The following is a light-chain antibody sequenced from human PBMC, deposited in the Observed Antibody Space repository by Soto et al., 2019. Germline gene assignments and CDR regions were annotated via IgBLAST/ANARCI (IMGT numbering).Light chain of an antibody. CDR3: QKYNSVPRT. CDR1: QGINNS. J-gene: IGKJ1*01. CDR2: AAS. V-gene: IGKV1-27*01. Sequence: DIRMTQSPPSLSASVGDKIKITCRASQGINNSLAWYQQKPGEVPKLLIYAASTLQAGVLSRFSGSGSGTVFTLTINSLQPEDVGSVYCQKYNSVPRTFGQGTKVEIK.